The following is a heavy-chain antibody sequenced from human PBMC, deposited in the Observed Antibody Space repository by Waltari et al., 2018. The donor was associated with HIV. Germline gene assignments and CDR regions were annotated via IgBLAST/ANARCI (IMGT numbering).Heavy chain of an antibody. J-gene: IGHJ4*02. Sequence: QVQLVQSGAEVQKPGASVKVSCRASDYTFSAYYMPWVRQAPGQGLEWMGWINPDSGGTKYAQKFQGRVTMPGDTSISTAYMELSSLTSDDTAVYYCARAWGPIPSFDYWGQGTLVTVSS. CDR2: INPDSGGT. CDR3: ARAWGPIPSFDY. V-gene: IGHV1-2*02. D-gene: IGHD2-21*01. CDR1: DYTFSAYY.